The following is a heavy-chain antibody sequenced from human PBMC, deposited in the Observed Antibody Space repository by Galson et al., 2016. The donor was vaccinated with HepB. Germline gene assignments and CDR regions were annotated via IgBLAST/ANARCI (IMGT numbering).Heavy chain of an antibody. CDR2: IGASGLKT. CDR1: GFAFSSRA. D-gene: IGHD5-24*01. CDR3: AKEVRDGYRNYFDE. V-gene: IGHV3-23*01. J-gene: IGHJ4*02. Sequence: SLRLSWAASGFAFSSRAMSWVRQAPGKGLEWVSAIGASGLKTYNADSVKGRFTISRDNSKNTLHLQMDSLRAEDTAIYYCAKEVRDGYRNYFDEWGRGTLVTVSS.